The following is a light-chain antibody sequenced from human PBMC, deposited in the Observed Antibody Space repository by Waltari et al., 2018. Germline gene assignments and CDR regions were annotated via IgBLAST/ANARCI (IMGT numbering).Light chain of an antibody. CDR3: SAWDSDLTAYV. CDR2: RNN. CDR1: HNNVGNQG. V-gene: IGLV10-54*04. Sequence: QAGLTQPPSVSKGLGQTATLSCTGNHNNVGNQGAAWLQQHPGHPPKVLSYRNNYRPSGIAERFSAPRSGNTASLTISGLQPEDEADYYCSAWDSDLTAYVFGTGPKVTVL. J-gene: IGLJ1*01.